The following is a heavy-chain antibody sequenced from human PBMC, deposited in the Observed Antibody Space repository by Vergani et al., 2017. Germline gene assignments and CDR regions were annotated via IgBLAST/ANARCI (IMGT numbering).Heavy chain of an antibody. CDR3: AKDGSGGSWYDELKYFDY. J-gene: IGHJ4*02. Sequence: QVQLVESGGGVVQPGRSLRLSCAASGFTFSSYAMHWVRQAPGKGLEWVAVISYDGSNKYYADSVKGRFTISRDNSKNTLYLQMNSLRAEDTAVYYCAKDGSGGSWYDELKYFDYWGQGTLVTVSS. V-gene: IGHV3-30*04. CDR2: ISYDGSNK. CDR1: GFTFSSYA. D-gene: IGHD6-13*01.